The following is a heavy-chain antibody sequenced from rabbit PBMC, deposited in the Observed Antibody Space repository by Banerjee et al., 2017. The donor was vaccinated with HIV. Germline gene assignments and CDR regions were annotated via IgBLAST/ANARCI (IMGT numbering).Heavy chain of an antibody. CDR3: AIDLAGVIGWNFGL. V-gene: IGHV1S45*01. CDR2: INTSSGNT. J-gene: IGHJ4*01. D-gene: IGHD4-1*01. CDR1: GFSFSNKYV. Sequence: QEQLEESGGDLVKPEGSLTLTCTASGFSFSNKYVMCWVRQAPGKGLEWIACINTSSGNTVYASWAKGRFTISKTSSTTVTLQMTSLTAADTAPYFCAIDLAGVIGWNFGLWGPGTLVTVS.